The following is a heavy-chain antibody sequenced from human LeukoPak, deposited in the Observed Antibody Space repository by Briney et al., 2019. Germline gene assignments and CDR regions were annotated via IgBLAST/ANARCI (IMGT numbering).Heavy chain of an antibody. J-gene: IGHJ3*02. V-gene: IGHV1-2*02. CDR2: INPNSGGT. Sequence: ASVRVSCKASGYTFTGYYMHWVRQAPGQGLEWMGWINPNSGGTNYAQKFQGRVTMTRDKSNNTAYMELSRLRSDDTAVYYCARVKYYYDSPSAFDIWGQGTMVTVSS. D-gene: IGHD3-22*01. CDR3: ARVKYYYDSPSAFDI. CDR1: GYTFTGYY.